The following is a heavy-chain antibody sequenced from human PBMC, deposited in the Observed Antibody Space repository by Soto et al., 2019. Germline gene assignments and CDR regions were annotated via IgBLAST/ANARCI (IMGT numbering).Heavy chain of an antibody. D-gene: IGHD2-8*01. J-gene: IGHJ6*02. CDR2: IDHSGST. CDR3: ARTNRRRVLFDYYYYGMDV. Sequence: LSLTCAVYGGSFSAYYWAWIRQSPGKGLEWIGEIDHSGSTNFNPSLKSRVIISVDTSKNQFSLKLTSVTAADTAVYYCARTNRRRVLFDYYYYGMDVWGQGATVTVSS. V-gene: IGHV4-34*01. CDR1: GGSFSAYY.